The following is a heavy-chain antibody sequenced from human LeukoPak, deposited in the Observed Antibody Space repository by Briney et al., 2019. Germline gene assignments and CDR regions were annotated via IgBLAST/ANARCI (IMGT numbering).Heavy chain of an antibody. J-gene: IGHJ4*02. CDR1: GFTFDDYA. Sequence: PGRSLRLSCAAFGFTFDDYAMHWVRQAPGKGLEWVSGISWNGGSIGYADSAKGRFTISRDNAKNSLYLQMNSLRAEDPALYYCAKDMAPLRTLTTVVNWGQGTLVTVSS. V-gene: IGHV3-9*01. CDR2: ISWNGGSI. CDR3: AKDMAPLRTLTTVVN. D-gene: IGHD4-23*01.